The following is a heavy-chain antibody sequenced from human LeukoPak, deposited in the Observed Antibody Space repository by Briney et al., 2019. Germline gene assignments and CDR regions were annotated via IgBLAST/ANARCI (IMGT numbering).Heavy chain of an antibody. CDR3: AGDLSSGAPAYDFWSVIKRYYYMDV. CDR1: GYTFTGYY. V-gene: IGHV1-2*02. Sequence: ASVKVSCKASGYTFTGYYMHWVRQAPGQGLEWMGWINPNSGGTNYAQKFQGRVTMTRDTSISTAYMELSRLRSDDTAVYYCAGDLSSGAPAYDFWSVIKRYYYMDVWGKGTTVTVSS. J-gene: IGHJ6*03. D-gene: IGHD3-3*01. CDR2: INPNSGGT.